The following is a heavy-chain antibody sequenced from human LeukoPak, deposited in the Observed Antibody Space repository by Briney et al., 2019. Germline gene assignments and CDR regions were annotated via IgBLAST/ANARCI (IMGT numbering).Heavy chain of an antibody. V-gene: IGHV3-23*01. Sequence: PGGSLRLSCAASGFTFRNYAMSWVRQAPGKGLFWVSTISGSADATYYADSVKGRFIISRDNSKNSLYLQMNSLRAEDTGEYYCAKTQTGYCSSTSCLYGMDGWGQGTTVTVS. D-gene: IGHD2-2*01. CDR3: AKTQTGYCSSTSCLYGMDG. CDR2: ISGSADAT. J-gene: IGHJ6*02. CDR1: GFTFRNYA.